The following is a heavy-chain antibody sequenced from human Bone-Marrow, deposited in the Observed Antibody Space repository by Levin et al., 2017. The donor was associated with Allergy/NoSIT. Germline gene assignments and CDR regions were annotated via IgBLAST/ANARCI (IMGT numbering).Heavy chain of an antibody. J-gene: IGHJ3*02. CDR1: GFTFSSYA. Sequence: PGGSLRLSCAASGFTFSSYAMSWVRQAPGKGLEWVSAISGSGGSTYYADSVKGRFTISRDNSKNTLYLQMNSLRAEDTAVYYCAKGSGRSGWFKSDAFDIWGQGTMVTVSS. V-gene: IGHV3-23*01. CDR3: AKGSGRSGWFKSDAFDI. CDR2: ISGSGGST. D-gene: IGHD6-19*01.